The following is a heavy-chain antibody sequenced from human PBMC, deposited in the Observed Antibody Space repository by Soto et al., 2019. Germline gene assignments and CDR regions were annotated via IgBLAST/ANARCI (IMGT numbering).Heavy chain of an antibody. J-gene: IGHJ6*02. V-gene: IGHV5-10-1*01. CDR2: IDPSDSYT. Sequence: PGESLKLSCKGSGYSFTSYWISWVRQMPGKGLEWMGRIDPSDSYTNYSPSFQGHVTISADKSISTAYLQWSSLKASDTAMYYCARLPGYCSGGSCLYYYYYGMDVWGQGTTVTVSS. CDR1: GYSFTSYW. CDR3: ARLPGYCSGGSCLYYYYYGMDV. D-gene: IGHD2-15*01.